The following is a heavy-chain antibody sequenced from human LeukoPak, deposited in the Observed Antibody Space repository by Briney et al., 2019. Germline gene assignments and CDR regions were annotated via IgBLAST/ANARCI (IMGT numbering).Heavy chain of an antibody. CDR1: GGSFSGYY. J-gene: IGHJ4*02. CDR3: ARVTSRDGYNLDY. CDR2: INHSGST. D-gene: IGHD5-24*01. V-gene: IGHV4-34*09. Sequence: PSETLSLTCAVYGGSFSGYYWSWIRQPPGKGLEWIGEINHSGSTNYNPSLKSRVTISVDTSKNQFSLKLSSVTAADTAVYYCARVTSRDGYNLDYWGQGTLVTVSS.